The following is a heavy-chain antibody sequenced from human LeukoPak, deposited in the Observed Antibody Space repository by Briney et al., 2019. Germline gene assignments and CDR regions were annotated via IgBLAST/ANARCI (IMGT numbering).Heavy chain of an antibody. Sequence: PGGSLRLSCAASGFTVSSNYMSWVRQAPGKGLEWASVIYSGGTTYYADSVKGRFTISRDNSKNTLYLQMNSLRAEDTAVYYCARGGGQVVTAMRHAFDIWGQGTMVTVSS. J-gene: IGHJ3*02. D-gene: IGHD2-21*02. V-gene: IGHV3-53*01. CDR3: ARGGGQVVTAMRHAFDI. CDR2: IYSGGTT. CDR1: GFTVSSNY.